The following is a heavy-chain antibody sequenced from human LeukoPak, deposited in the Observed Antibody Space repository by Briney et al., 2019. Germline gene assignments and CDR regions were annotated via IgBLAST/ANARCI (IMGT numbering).Heavy chain of an antibody. V-gene: IGHV4-39*07. J-gene: IGHJ4*02. D-gene: IGHD1-14*01. CDR1: GGSISSGGYY. CDR2: INHSGST. Sequence: SETLSLTCTVSGGSISSGGYYWSWIRQPPGKGLEWIGEINHSGSTNYNPSLKSRVTISVDTSKNQFSLKLSSVTAADTAVYYCARGGRAHRYWGQGTLVTVSS. CDR3: ARGGRAHRY.